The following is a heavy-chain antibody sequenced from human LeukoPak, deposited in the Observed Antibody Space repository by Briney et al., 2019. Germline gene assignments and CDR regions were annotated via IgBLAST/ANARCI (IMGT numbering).Heavy chain of an antibody. Sequence: GGSLRLSCAASGFTISSYAMSWVRQVPGKGLEWVSVISGSGDNTYYADSVKGRSTISRDNSKNMLYLQMNSLRAEDTAVYYCAKWKYSNSGIDDYWGQGTLVTVSS. CDR3: AKWKYSNSGIDDY. J-gene: IGHJ4*02. V-gene: IGHV3-23*01. CDR2: ISGSGDNT. CDR1: GFTISSYA. D-gene: IGHD6-6*01.